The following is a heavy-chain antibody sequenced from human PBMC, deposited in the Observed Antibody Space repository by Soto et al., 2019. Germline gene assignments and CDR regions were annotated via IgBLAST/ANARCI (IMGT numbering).Heavy chain of an antibody. D-gene: IGHD5-12*01. CDR1: GGSLTGYY. CDR2: VKDGGST. J-gene: IGHJ4*02. V-gene: IGHV4-34*01. Sequence: QLHLQQWGAGLLKPSETLSLTCTVNGGSLTGYYWSWIRQPPGKGLEWIGEVKDGGSTNYSPSLRGRVSISEDTSKNHFSLRLNSVTAADTAVYFCARGQEGIVATNWDQGALVTVSS. CDR3: ARGQEGIVATN.